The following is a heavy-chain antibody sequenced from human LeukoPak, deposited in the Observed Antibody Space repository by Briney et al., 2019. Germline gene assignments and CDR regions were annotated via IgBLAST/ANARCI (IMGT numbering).Heavy chain of an antibody. CDR1: GFTFSSYE. Sequence: SGGSLRLSCAASGFTFSSYEMNWVRQAPGKGLEWVSYISSSGSTIYYADSVKGRFTISRDNAKNSLYLQMNSLRAEDTAVYYCAVVSVWFGETHWGQGTLVTVSS. CDR2: ISSSGSTI. D-gene: IGHD3-10*01. CDR3: AVVSVWFGETH. J-gene: IGHJ4*02. V-gene: IGHV3-48*03.